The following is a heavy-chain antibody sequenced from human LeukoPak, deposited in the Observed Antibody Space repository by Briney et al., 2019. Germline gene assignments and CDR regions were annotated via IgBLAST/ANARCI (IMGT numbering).Heavy chain of an antibody. CDR1: GVSISSYY. J-gene: IGHJ6*02. D-gene: IGHD3-10*01. V-gene: IGHV4-59*01. CDR3: ARDPGPPPYGSGSYTDNYYYYGMDV. Sequence: SETLSLTCTVSGVSISSYYWSWLRQPPGKGLEWIGYIYYSGSTNYNPSLKSRVTISVDTSKSQFSLKLSSVTAADTAVYYCARDPGPPPYGSGSYTDNYYYYGMDVWGQGTTVTVSS. CDR2: IYYSGST.